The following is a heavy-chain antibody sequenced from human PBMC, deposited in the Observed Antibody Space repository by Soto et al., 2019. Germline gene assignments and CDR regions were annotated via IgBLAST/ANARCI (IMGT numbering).Heavy chain of an antibody. CDR2: IIPIFGTA. J-gene: IGHJ5*02. V-gene: IGHV1-69*12. CDR1: GGTFSSYA. Sequence: QVQLVQTGDEVKKPGSSVKVSCKASGGTFSSYAISWVRQAPGQGLEWMGGIIPIFGTANYAQKFQGRVTITADESTSTAYMELSSLRSEDTAMYYCARTNTAMVTGWFDPWGQGTLVTVSS. CDR3: ARTNTAMVTGWFDP. D-gene: IGHD5-18*01.